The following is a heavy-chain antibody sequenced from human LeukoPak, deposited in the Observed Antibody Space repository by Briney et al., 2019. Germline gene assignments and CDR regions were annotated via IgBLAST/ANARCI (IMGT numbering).Heavy chain of an antibody. CDR3: ARGRPLNMDV. V-gene: IGHV3-48*01. CDR2: ISISSGTI. Sequence: GGSLRLSCAASGFTFSGYSMNWVRQAPGKGLEWVSYISISSGTIHYADSVKGRLTISRDNAKNSLYLLMNSLRIEDTAVYYCARGRPLNMDVWGQG. CDR1: GFTFSGYS. D-gene: IGHD3-16*02. J-gene: IGHJ6*02.